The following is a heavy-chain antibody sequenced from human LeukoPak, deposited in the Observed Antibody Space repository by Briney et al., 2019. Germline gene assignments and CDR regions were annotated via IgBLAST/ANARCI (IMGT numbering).Heavy chain of an antibody. D-gene: IGHD5-12*01. Sequence: GGSLRLSCAASGIIFSSYGMSWVRQAPGKGLEWVSIISGSGDTTFYAESVKGRFAISRDNSKNTLYLQMNSLRVEDTAVYYCAKDRGYDFSYGMDVWGQGTTVTVSS. CDR1: GIIFSSYG. V-gene: IGHV3-23*01. J-gene: IGHJ6*02. CDR2: ISGSGDTT. CDR3: AKDRGYDFSYGMDV.